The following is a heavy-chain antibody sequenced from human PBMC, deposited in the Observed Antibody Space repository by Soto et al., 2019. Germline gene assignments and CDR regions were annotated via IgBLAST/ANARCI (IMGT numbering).Heavy chain of an antibody. V-gene: IGHV4-59*01. J-gene: IGHJ6*02. CDR1: GGSISRSY. Sequence: QVQLQESGPGLVKPSETLSVTCNVSGGSISRSYWIWIRQPPGKRLEWIGYIHYTGATRYSPSLMRRVTMSVDTSKNQISLKLSAVTAADTAVYYCARGGEAVAGYDYSGLHVWGRGTSVTVSS. CDR3: ARGGEAVAGYDYSGLHV. CDR2: IHYTGAT. D-gene: IGHD6-19*01.